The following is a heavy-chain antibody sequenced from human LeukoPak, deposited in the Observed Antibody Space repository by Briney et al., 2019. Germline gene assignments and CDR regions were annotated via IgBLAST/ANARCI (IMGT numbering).Heavy chain of an antibody. CDR2: ISYDGSNK. J-gene: IGHJ4*02. V-gene: IGHV3-30-3*01. CDR3: ARDRVTMIVVGSLDY. D-gene: IGHD3-22*01. Sequence: GGSLRLSCAASGFTFSSYAMHWVRQAPGKGLEWVAVISYDGSNKYYADSVKGRFTISRDNSKNTLYLQMNSLRAEDTAVYYCARDRVTMIVVGSLDYWGQGTLVTVSS. CDR1: GFTFSSYA.